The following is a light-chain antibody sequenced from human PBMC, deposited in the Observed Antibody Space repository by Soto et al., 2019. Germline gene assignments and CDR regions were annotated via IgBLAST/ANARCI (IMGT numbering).Light chain of an antibody. Sequence: DIQMTQSPSTLSACVGDRVIITCRASQSISTWLAWYQQKPGKAPKVLIDDVSTLQSGVPARFSGSGSGTEFTLTISSLQSEDFAVYYCQQYNNWPRTFGPGTKVDIK. CDR3: QQYNNWPRT. J-gene: IGKJ3*01. CDR2: DVS. CDR1: QSISTW. V-gene: IGKV1-5*01.